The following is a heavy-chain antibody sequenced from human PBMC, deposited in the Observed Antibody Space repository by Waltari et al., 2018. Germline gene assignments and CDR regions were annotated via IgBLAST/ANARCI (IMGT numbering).Heavy chain of an antibody. V-gene: IGHV3-48*03. Sequence: EVKLVESGGGLVQPGGSLRLSCAASGFTFDSYEMNWVRQAPGKELECISYSSNTACTIDYAGSVWGRFTIARDNAKNSLYLHMNSLRGDDTAVYYCARMYYDFWTGYSGRPTYVDYWGQGVLVTVSS. D-gene: IGHD3-3*01. J-gene: IGHJ4*02. CDR2: SSNTACTI. CDR1: GFTFDSYE. CDR3: ARMYYDFWTGYSGRPTYVDY.